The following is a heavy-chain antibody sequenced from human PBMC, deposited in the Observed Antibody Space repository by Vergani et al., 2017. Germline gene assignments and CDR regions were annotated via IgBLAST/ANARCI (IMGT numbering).Heavy chain of an antibody. CDR3: ARMGGRYSSSWNPSNYFGMDG. Sequence: QVQLQESGPGLVKPSETLSLTCAVSGYSISSGYYWGWIRQPPGKGLEWSGSIYHSGSTYYNPSLKSRVTISVDTSTIQFSLMLSSVTAADTAVYYCARMGGRYSSSWNPSNYFGMDGCGQGTAVTVSS. D-gene: IGHD6-13*01. CDR1: GYSISSGYY. J-gene: IGHJ6*02. CDR2: IYHSGST. V-gene: IGHV4-38-2*01.